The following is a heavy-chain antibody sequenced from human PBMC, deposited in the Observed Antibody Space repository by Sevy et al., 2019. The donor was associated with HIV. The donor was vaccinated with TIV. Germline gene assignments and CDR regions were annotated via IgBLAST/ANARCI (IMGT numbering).Heavy chain of an antibody. CDR1: GYTFTGYY. Sequence: GASVKVSCKASGYTFTGYYMHWVRQAPGQGLEWMGRINPNSGGTNYAQKFQGRVTMTRDTSISTAYMELSRLRSDDTAVYYCARDYYDSSGYYRHFDLWGRGTLVTVSS. V-gene: IGHV1-2*06. J-gene: IGHJ2*01. D-gene: IGHD3-22*01. CDR2: INPNSGGT. CDR3: ARDYYDSSGYYRHFDL.